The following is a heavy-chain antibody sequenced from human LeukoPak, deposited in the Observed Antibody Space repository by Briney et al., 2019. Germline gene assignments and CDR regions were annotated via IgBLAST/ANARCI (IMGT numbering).Heavy chain of an antibody. D-gene: IGHD3-22*01. CDR3: ARKSPEGYYYDSSGYPEYYFDY. V-gene: IGHV3-7*01. Sequence: PGGSLRLSCAASGFTFSSYWMSWVRQATGKGLEWVANIKQDGSEKYYVDSVKGRFTISRDNAKNSLYLQMNSLRAEDTAVYYCARKSPEGYYYDSSGYPEYYFDYWGQGTLVTVSS. J-gene: IGHJ4*02. CDR2: IKQDGSEK. CDR1: GFTFSSYW.